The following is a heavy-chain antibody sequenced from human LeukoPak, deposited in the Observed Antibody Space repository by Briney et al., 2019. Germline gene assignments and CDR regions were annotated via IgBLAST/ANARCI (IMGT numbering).Heavy chain of an antibody. V-gene: IGHV3-53*01. CDR1: GFTVSSNY. CDR3: AKVGPNNWFDP. Sequence: PGGSLRLSCAASGFTVSSNYMSWVRQAPGKGLEWVSVIYSGGTTYYADSVKDRFTISRDNSKNTLYLQMNSLRAEDTAVYYCAKVGPNNWFDPWGQGTLVTVSS. J-gene: IGHJ5*02. CDR2: IYSGGTT.